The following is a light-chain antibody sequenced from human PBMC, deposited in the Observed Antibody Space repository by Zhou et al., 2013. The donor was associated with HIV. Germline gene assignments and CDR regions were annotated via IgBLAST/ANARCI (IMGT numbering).Light chain of an antibody. CDR2: GAS. J-gene: IGKJ3*01. Sequence: EIVLTQSPGTLSLSPGERATLSCRASQSVSSSYLTWYQQKPGQAPRLLIYGASSRATGIPDRFSGSGSGTDFTLTISRLEPEDFAVYFCQQYNNWPPTFGPGTTVESK. CDR3: QQYNNWPPT. CDR1: QSVSSSY. V-gene: IGKV3-20*01.